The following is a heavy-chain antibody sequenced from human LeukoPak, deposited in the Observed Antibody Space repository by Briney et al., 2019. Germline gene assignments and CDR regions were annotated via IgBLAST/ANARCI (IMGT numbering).Heavy chain of an antibody. CDR1: GGSISSYY. J-gene: IGHJ5*02. CDR3: ARILSYCSSTSCYTSGENWFDP. Sequence: SETLSLTCTVSGGSISSYYWSWIRQPAGKGLEWIGRIYTSRSTNYNPSLKSRVTMSVDTSKNQFSLKLSSVTAADTAVYYCARILSYCSSTSCYTSGENWFDPWGQGTLVTVSS. D-gene: IGHD2-2*02. CDR2: IYTSRST. V-gene: IGHV4-4*07.